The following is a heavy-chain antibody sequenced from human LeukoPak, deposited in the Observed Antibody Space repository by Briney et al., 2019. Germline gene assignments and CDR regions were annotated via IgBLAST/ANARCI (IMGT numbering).Heavy chain of an antibody. CDR3: VKGRMSEDGLDF. CDR2: ISSSGNT. V-gene: IGHV3-23*01. J-gene: IGHJ4*02. CDR1: GFTFGRSA. Sequence: GGSLRLSCEASGFTFGRSAMTWVRQTPGKGLEWFSSISSSGNTYYADSVKGWFTISRDNSKNPVNLQMNSLRAEDTAIYYCVKGRMSEDGLDFWGQGSLVTVSS. D-gene: IGHD5-24*01.